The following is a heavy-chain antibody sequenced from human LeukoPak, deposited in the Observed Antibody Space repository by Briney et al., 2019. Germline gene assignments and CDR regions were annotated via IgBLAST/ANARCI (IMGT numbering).Heavy chain of an antibody. J-gene: IGHJ4*02. CDR3: ARVAQGPSYGFFVDY. Sequence: ASVKVSCKASGYTFTGYYMHWVRQAPGQGLEWMGWINPNSGGTNYAQKFQGRVTMTRDTSISTAYMDLSSLRSDDTAVYYCARVAQGPSYGFFVDYWGQGTLITVSS. CDR1: GYTFTGYY. V-gene: IGHV1-2*02. D-gene: IGHD5-18*01. CDR2: INPNSGGT.